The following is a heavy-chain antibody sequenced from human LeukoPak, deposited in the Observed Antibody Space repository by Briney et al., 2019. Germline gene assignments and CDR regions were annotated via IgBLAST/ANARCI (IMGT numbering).Heavy chain of an antibody. CDR3: ARDLTIFGVVIPGDY. Sequence: KPSETLSLTCTVSGGSISSYYWSWIRQPPGKGLEWIGRIYTSGNTNYNPSLKSRVTMSVDTSKNQFSLNLSSVTAADTAVYYCARDLTIFGVVIPGDYWGQGTLVTVSS. J-gene: IGHJ4*02. CDR2: IYTSGNT. V-gene: IGHV4-4*07. CDR1: GGSISSYY. D-gene: IGHD3-3*01.